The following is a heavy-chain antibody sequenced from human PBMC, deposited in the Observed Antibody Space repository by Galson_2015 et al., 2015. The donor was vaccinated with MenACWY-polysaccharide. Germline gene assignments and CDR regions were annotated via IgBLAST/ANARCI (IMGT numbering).Heavy chain of an antibody. Sequence: PALVKPTQTLTLTCTFSGFSLSSSGMCVSWVRQPPGKALVWLALIQWDDNKYYSTSLKGRFTISRDNAKNTLYLQMNSLRAEDTALYYCARGYSAYDWGQGTLVTVSA. D-gene: IGHD5-12*01. CDR1: GFSLSSSGMC. CDR2: IQWDDNK. CDR3: ARGYSAYD. J-gene: IGHJ4*02. V-gene: IGHV2-70*13.